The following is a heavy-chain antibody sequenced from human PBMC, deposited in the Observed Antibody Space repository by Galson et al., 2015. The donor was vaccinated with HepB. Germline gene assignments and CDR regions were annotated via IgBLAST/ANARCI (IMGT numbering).Heavy chain of an antibody. CDR3: AKSPRGGVPHLTWFDS. D-gene: IGHD3-10*01. Sequence: SLRLSCAASGFTFSTYAMSWARQAPGKGLEWVSAISGSIGNTYYADSVKGRFTISRDNSKNTLYLQMDSLRAEDTAVYYCAKSPRGGVPHLTWFDSWGQGTLVTVSS. CDR1: GFTFSTYA. J-gene: IGHJ5*01. CDR2: ISGSIGNT. V-gene: IGHV3-23*01.